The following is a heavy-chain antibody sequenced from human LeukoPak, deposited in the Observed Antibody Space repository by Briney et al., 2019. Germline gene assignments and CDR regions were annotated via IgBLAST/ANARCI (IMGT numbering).Heavy chain of an antibody. CDR2: ISYDGSHK. Sequence: GGSLRLSCAVSGFNFSAYAMHWVRQAPGKGLDWVAVISYDGSHKYCADSVRGRFTISRDNSKNTVYLQMNSLRTEDTAVYSCARRSAAVDYWGQGTLVTVSP. D-gene: IGHD6-13*01. CDR1: GFNFSAYA. CDR3: ARRSAAVDY. J-gene: IGHJ4*02. V-gene: IGHV3-30-3*01.